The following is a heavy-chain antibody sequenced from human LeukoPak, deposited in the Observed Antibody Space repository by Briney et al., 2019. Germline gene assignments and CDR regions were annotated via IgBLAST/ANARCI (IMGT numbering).Heavy chain of an antibody. CDR3: ARHDGSSWYYAFDV. V-gene: IGHV4-59*08. CDR1: GVSISSCY. D-gene: IGHD6-13*01. Sequence: SEALSLTCTVSGVSISSCYWSWIRQPPGKGLEWIGYIYYSGSTNYNPSLKSRVTISLDTSKNQFSLKLSSVTAADTAVYYCARHDGSSWYYAFDVWGHGTMVTVSS. CDR2: IYYSGST. J-gene: IGHJ3*01.